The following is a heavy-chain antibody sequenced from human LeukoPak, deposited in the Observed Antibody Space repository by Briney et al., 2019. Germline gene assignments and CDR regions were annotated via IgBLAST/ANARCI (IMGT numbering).Heavy chain of an antibody. J-gene: IGHJ6*02. CDR1: GGSISSYY. CDR2: IYYSRST. V-gene: IGHV4-59*01. Sequence: SETLSLTCTVSGGSISSYYWSWIRQPPGKGLEWIGYIYYSRSTNYNPSLKSRVTISVDTSKNQFSLKLSSVTAADTAMYYCARDNWNYGSSMDVWGQGTTVTVSS. CDR3: ARDNWNYGSSMDV. D-gene: IGHD1-7*01.